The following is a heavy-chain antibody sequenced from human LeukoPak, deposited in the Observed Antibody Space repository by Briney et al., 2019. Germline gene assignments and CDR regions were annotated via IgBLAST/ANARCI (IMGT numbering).Heavy chain of an antibody. D-gene: IGHD4-17*01. Sequence: GWISAYNGNTKYAQKVQGRVTLTTDTSTSTAYMELRSLRSDDTAMYYCARGGDYVKFDYWGQGTLVTVSS. J-gene: IGHJ4*02. CDR3: ARGGDYVKFDY. CDR2: ISAYNGNT. V-gene: IGHV1-18*01.